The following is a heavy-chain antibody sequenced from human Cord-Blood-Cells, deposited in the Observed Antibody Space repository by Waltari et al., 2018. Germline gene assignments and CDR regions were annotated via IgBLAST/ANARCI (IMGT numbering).Heavy chain of an antibody. Sequence: QVQLQESGPGLVKPSETRSLTCTVPGYSIRSGYFWGWIRQPPGKGLEWIGSIYHSGSTYYNPSLKSRVTISVDTSKNQFSLKLSSVTAADTAVYYCARVRFRDAFDIWGQGTMVTVSS. CDR3: ARVRFRDAFDI. J-gene: IGHJ3*02. V-gene: IGHV4-38-2*02. CDR1: GYSIRSGYF. CDR2: IYHSGST.